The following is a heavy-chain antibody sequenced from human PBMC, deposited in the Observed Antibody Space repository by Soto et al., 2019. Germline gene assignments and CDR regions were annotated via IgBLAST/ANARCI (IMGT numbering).Heavy chain of an antibody. J-gene: IGHJ5*02. CDR3: AADMEPTDPFNWFDP. CDR2: IVVGSGNT. Sequence: QKQLVQSGPEVKKPGTSVKVSCKASGLTFTNSAIQWVRQARGQRLEWVGWIVVGSGNTNYAQKFQERISITRDMSTSTAYMELRSLRSEDTAIYYCAADMEPTDPFNWFDPWGQGTLVTVSS. V-gene: IGHV1-58*02. CDR1: GLTFTNSA. D-gene: IGHD1-1*01.